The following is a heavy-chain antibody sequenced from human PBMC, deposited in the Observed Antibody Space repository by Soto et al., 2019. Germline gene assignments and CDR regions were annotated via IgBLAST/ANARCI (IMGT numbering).Heavy chain of an antibody. J-gene: IGHJ3*02. Sequence: GGSLRLSCAASGCTFSGSAMHWVRQASGKGLEWVGRIRSKANSYATAYAASVKGRFTISRDDSKNTAYLQMNSLKTEDTAVYYCTRLGPRYCSGGSCPYDAFDIWGQGTMVTVSS. CDR2: IRSKANSYAT. CDR3: TRLGPRYCSGGSCPYDAFDI. CDR1: GCTFSGSA. V-gene: IGHV3-73*01. D-gene: IGHD2-15*01.